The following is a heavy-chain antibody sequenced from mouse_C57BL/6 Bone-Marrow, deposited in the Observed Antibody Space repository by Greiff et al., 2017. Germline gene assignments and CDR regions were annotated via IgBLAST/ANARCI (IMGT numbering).Heavy chain of an antibody. CDR3: ARPPGFAY. J-gene: IGHJ3*01. Sequence: EVKLVESGGGLVKPGGSLKLSCAASGFPFSDYGMHGVRQAPEKGLEWVAYISRGRSTIYYADTVKGRFTISRDNAKTTLFLQMTSLRSEDTAMYYCARPPGFAYWGQGTLVTVSA. CDR2: ISRGRSTI. V-gene: IGHV5-17*01. CDR1: GFPFSDYG.